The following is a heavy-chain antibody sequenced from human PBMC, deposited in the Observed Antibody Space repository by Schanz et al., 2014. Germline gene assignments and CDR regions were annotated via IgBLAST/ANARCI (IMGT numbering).Heavy chain of an antibody. J-gene: IGHJ6*02. CDR2: ISSVGISK. CDR1: GFGFDDYA. Sequence: VQLVESGGGVVRPGGSLRLSCAASGFGFDDYAMSWVRQAPGKGLEWVSYISSVGISKYYADPVKGRFTISRDSAKNSLYLQMNSLRAEDTAVYYCARQRSYFYAMDVWGQGTTVTVSS. V-gene: IGHV3-11*01. CDR3: ARQRSYFYAMDV.